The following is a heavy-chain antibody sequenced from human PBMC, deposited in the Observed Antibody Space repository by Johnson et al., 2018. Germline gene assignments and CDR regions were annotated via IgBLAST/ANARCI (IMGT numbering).Heavy chain of an antibody. V-gene: IGHV3-7*01. Sequence: EVQLLESGGGLVQPGGSLRLSCAASGFTFSSYWMSWVRQAPGKGLEWVANIKQDGSEKYYVDSVKGRFTISRDSAKNSLYLQMNSLRAEDTAVYYCARVAVYYGSRSFGYYYYRDVWGKGTKVTVSS. J-gene: IGHJ6*03. CDR1: GFTFSSYW. D-gene: IGHD3-10*01. CDR3: ARVAVYYGSRSFGYYYYRDV. CDR2: IKQDGSEK.